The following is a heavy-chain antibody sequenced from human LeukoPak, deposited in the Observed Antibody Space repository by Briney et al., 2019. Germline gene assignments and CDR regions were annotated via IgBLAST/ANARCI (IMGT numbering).Heavy chain of an antibody. CDR1: GFPFNTFW. CDR3: ARVDPEGYYYESSGCFDI. D-gene: IGHD3-22*01. V-gene: IGHV3-7*01. Sequence: QAGGSLRLSCAASGFPFNTFWRSWVRQAPGKGLEWVANIKEDGGEKYYVDSVKGRFTISRDNAKNSLYLQMNSLRDEDTAVYYCARVDPEGYYYESSGCFDIWGQGTMVTVSS. CDR2: IKEDGGEK. J-gene: IGHJ3*02.